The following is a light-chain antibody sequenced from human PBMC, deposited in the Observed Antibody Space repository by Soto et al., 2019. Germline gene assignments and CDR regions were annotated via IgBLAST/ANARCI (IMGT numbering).Light chain of an antibody. CDR1: QSISTW. CDR2: KAS. J-gene: IGKJ1*01. CDR3: QYSGT. Sequence: DIQMTQSPSTLSASVGDRVTITCRASQSISTWLAWYQQKPGKAPRLLIYKASSLESGVPSRFSGSGSGTEFTLTISSLQPDYFATYYCQYSGTFGQGTKVEIK. V-gene: IGKV1-5*03.